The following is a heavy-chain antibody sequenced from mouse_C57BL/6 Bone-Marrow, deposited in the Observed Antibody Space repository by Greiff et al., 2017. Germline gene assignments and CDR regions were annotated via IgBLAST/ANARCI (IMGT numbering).Heavy chain of an antibody. CDR3: ARSCYYGRAKAMDY. D-gene: IGHD1-1*01. J-gene: IGHJ4*01. V-gene: IGHV1-55*01. CDR2: IYPGSGCT. CDR1: GYTFTSYW. Sequence: QVQLKQPGAELVKPGASVKMSCKASGYTFTSYWITWVKQRPGQGLEWVGDIYPGSGCTNYNEKFKSKATLTVDTSSSTAYMQLSSLTSEDSAVXYGARSCYYGRAKAMDYWGKGTSVTVSS.